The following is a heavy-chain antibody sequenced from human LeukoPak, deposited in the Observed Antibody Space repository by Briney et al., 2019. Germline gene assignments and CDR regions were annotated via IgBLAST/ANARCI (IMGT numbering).Heavy chain of an antibody. CDR3: ARDLVTVTKGFDV. V-gene: IGHV4-59*11. Sequence: SETLSLTCVVSGDSFSSHYWTWIRESPGKGLEWIGYISYIGSTNYNPSLKSRVTISIDTSKNQFSLKLRSVTAADTAVYYCARDLVTVTKGFDVWGQGTMVSVSS. CDR1: GDSFSSHY. D-gene: IGHD4-17*01. CDR2: ISYIGST. J-gene: IGHJ3*01.